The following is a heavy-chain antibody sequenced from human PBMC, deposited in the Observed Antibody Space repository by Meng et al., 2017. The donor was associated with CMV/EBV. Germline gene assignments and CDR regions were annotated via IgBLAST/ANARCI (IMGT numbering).Heavy chain of an antibody. Sequence: QVQLQQWGAELLTPSETLPLTFAVYGGHFSGYHWSWIRQPPGKGLEWIGEINHSGSTNYNPSLKSRVTISVDTSKNQFSLKLSSVTAADTAVYYCARVWDSGWDYWGQGTLVTVSS. V-gene: IGHV4-34*01. D-gene: IGHD3-22*01. CDR2: INHSGST. CDR3: ARVWDSGWDY. J-gene: IGHJ4*02. CDR1: GGHFSGYH.